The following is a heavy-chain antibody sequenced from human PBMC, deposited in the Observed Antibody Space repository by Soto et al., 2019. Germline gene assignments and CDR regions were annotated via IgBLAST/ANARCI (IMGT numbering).Heavy chain of an antibody. J-gene: IGHJ6*02. CDR1: GFTFSNAW. CDR3: TTDRIVVVPAIYYYYGMDV. D-gene: IGHD2-2*01. V-gene: IGHV3-15*07. CDR2: IKSKTDGGTT. Sequence: GSLRLSCAASGFTFSNAWMNWVRQAPGKGLEWVGRIKSKTDGGTTDYAAPVKGRFTISRDDSKNTLYLQMNSLKTEDTAVYYCTTDRIVVVPAIYYYYGMDVWGQGTTVTVSS.